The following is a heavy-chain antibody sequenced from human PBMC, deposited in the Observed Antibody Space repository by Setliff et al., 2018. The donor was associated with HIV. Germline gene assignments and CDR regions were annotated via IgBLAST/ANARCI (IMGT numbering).Heavy chain of an antibody. CDR2: ISGSGRGT. V-gene: IGHV3-23*01. CDR1: GFTFSDYA. Sequence: PGGSLRLSCAASGFTFSDYAMSWVRQAPGKGLEWVSAISGSGRGTYYADSVKGRFTISRDNSKTTVYLQMNSLRAEDTAVYYCATLSSNWHLDYWGQGKLVTVSS. J-gene: IGHJ4*02. CDR3: ATLSSNWHLDY. D-gene: IGHD6-13*01.